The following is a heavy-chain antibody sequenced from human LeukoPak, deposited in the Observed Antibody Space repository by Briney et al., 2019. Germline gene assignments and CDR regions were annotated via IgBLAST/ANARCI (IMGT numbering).Heavy chain of an antibody. V-gene: IGHV3-20*04. CDR2: INWNGGST. D-gene: IGHD7-27*01. CDR1: GFTFDDYG. CDR3: ARGDHWGYDAFDI. Sequence: PGGSLRLSCAASGFTFDDYGMSWVRQAPGRGLEWVSGINWNGGSTGYADSVKGRFTISRDNAKNSLYLQMNSLRAEDTAVYYCARGDHWGYDAFDIWGQGTMVTVFS. J-gene: IGHJ3*02.